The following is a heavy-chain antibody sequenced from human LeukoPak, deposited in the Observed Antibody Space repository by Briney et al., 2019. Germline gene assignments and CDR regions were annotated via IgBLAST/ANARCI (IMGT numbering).Heavy chain of an antibody. J-gene: IGHJ6*04. CDR3: ARAPVSTAYLHYYSMDV. CDR1: GDSISSTTDS. V-gene: IGHV4-39*07. Sequence: SETLSLTCTVSGDSISSTTDSWGWIRQSPGKGLEWIGSIYSSGQSYYKVSLRSRVTMSVDTSKNLFSLKLTSVTAADTAVYYCARAPVSTAYLHYYSMDVWGKGTMVTVSS. D-gene: IGHD3-16*01. CDR2: IYSSGQS.